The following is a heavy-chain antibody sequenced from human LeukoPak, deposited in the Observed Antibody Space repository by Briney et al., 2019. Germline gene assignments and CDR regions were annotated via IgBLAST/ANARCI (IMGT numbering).Heavy chain of an antibody. Sequence: TGGSLRLSCAASGFTFSSYGMHWVRQAPGMGLEWVAVIWYDGSNIHYADSVKGRFTISRDNSKNTLYLEMNSLRAEDTAVYYCATARNNYDISGFSALDYWGQGTLVTVAS. J-gene: IGHJ4*02. CDR1: GFTFSSYG. CDR3: ATARNNYDISGFSALDY. V-gene: IGHV3-33*01. CDR2: IWYDGSNI. D-gene: IGHD3-22*01.